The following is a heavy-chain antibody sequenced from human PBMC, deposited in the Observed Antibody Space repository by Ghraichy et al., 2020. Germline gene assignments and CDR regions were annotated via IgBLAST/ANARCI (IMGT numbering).Heavy chain of an antibody. V-gene: IGHV3-23*01. D-gene: IGHD6-19*01. CDR2: ISGTGDKT. J-gene: IGHJ2*01. CDR3: AKDRGVAGYPYGYFDL. CDR1: GFTFSSSA. Sequence: GGSLRLSCVASGFTFSSSAMSWVRQAPGKGLEWVSCISGTGDKTYNGDSTKGRFTVSRDNCRNTLFLQMNSLRAEDTAVYYCAKDRGVAGYPYGYFDLWGRGTLVTVSS.